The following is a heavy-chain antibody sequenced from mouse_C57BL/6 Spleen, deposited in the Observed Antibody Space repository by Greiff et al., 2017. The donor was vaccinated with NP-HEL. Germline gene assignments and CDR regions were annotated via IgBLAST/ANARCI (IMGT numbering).Heavy chain of an antibody. J-gene: IGHJ2*01. D-gene: IGHD3-3*01. CDR1: GYSFTGYY. Sequence: EVQLQQSGPELVKPGASVKISCKASGYSFTGYYMNWVKQSPEKSLEWIGEINPSTGGTTYNHTFKARATLTVDKSSSTAYMQLKSLTSEDSAVYYCARRGGTPFDYWGQGTTLTVSS. CDR2: INPSTGGT. V-gene: IGHV1-42*01. CDR3: ARRGGTPFDY.